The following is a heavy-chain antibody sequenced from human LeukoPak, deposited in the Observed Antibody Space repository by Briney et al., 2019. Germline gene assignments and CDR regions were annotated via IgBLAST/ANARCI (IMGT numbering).Heavy chain of an antibody. D-gene: IGHD6-6*01. CDR3: ARRGTKIAARPGGFDP. V-gene: IGHV4-39*01. CDR1: GGSISSSSYY. CDR2: IYYSGST. J-gene: IGHJ5*02. Sequence: SETLSLTCTVSGGSISSSSYYWGWIRQPPGKGLEWIGSIYYSGSTYYNPSLKSRVTISVDTSKNQFSLKLSSVTAVDTAVYYCARRGTKIAARPGGFDPWGQGTLVTVSS.